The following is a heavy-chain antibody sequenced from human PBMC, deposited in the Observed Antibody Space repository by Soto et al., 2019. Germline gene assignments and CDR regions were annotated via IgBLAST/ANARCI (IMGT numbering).Heavy chain of an antibody. CDR2: LSPNSGNT. CDR3: ASGPPDRGLAY. J-gene: IGHJ4*02. CDR1: GYTFTSYD. Sequence: QVQLVQSGAEVKKPGASVKVSCKASGYTFTSYDINWVRQATGQGLEWVGWLSPNSGNTGYAQKFQGRVTKTRTTSASTAYMELTSLRSDDTAVYYCASGPPDRGLAYWGQGTLVTVSS. V-gene: IGHV1-8*01. D-gene: IGHD3-3*02.